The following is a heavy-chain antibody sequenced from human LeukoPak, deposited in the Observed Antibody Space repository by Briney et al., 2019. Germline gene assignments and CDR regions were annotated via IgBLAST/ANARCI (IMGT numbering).Heavy chain of an antibody. J-gene: IGHJ4*02. CDR2: ITGGGTGI. CDR3: AKWGDYDVLTGYYVSDY. Sequence: GGSLRLSCAASGFTFSNYAMSWVRQAPGKGLEWVSAITGGGTGIYYADSMKSRFTISRDNSKNTLYLQINSLRAEDTAVYYCAKWGDYDVLTGYYVSDYWGQGTLVTVSS. D-gene: IGHD3-9*01. CDR1: GFTFSNYA. V-gene: IGHV3-23*01.